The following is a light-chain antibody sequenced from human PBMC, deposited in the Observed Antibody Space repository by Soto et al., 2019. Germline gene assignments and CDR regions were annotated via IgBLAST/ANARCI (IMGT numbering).Light chain of an antibody. CDR2: GAS. Sequence: EIVMTQSPATLSVSPGGRATLSCRASQSISGTLAWYQQKPGQAPRLLIYGASSRATGIPDRFSGSGSGTDFTLTISSLEPEDLAVYFCQQRSNWPRTFGQGTKVDIK. V-gene: IGKV3D-15*01. J-gene: IGKJ1*01. CDR1: QSISGT. CDR3: QQRSNWPRT.